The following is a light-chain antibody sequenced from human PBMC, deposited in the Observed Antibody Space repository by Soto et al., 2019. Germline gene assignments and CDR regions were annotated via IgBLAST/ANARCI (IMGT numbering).Light chain of an antibody. CDR1: QGIDIF. J-gene: IGKJ5*01. Sequence: DIQMTQSPSSLSASVGDRVTITCQASQGIDIFLNWFQQKPGKAPKLLIYDASNLETGVPSRFSGSGSGSDFTFTINNLQPEDIATYYCQQYVNLPLTFGQGTQLEIK. CDR3: QQYVNLPLT. CDR2: DAS. V-gene: IGKV1-33*01.